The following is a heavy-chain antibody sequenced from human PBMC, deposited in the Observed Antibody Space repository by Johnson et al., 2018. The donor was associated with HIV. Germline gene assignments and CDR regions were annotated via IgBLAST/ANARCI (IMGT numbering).Heavy chain of an antibody. CDR1: GFTFSSFA. Sequence: QLVESGGGVVQPGRSLRLSCAASGFTFSSFAMHWVRQAPGKGLEWVAFIRYDGSNKYYADSVKGRFTISRDNSKNTLYLQMNSLRVEDTAVYYCARVGYYVDAFDIWGQGTVVTVSS. V-gene: IGHV3-30*02. J-gene: IGHJ3*02. CDR3: ARVGYYVDAFDI. D-gene: IGHD3-22*01. CDR2: IRYDGSNK.